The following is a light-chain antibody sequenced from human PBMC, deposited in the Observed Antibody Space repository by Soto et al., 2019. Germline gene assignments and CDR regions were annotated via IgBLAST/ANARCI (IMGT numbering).Light chain of an antibody. Sequence: QSALTQPPSASGSPGQSVAISCTGTSSDIGAYNYVSWYQQYPGKAPKLILYEVSTRPSGVPDRFSGSKSGNTASLTDSGLQADDEAHYYCSSYAGNNMYVVFGGGTKVTVL. CDR1: SSDIGAYNY. V-gene: IGLV2-8*01. CDR3: SSYAGNNMYVV. CDR2: EVS. J-gene: IGLJ2*01.